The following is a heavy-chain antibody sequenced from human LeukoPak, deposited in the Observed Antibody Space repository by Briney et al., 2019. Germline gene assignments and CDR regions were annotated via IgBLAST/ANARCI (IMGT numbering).Heavy chain of an antibody. CDR2: IYHSGST. J-gene: IGHJ4*02. V-gene: IGHV4-4*02. CDR3: ASSGGYYDILTGYGSTFDY. D-gene: IGHD3-9*01. CDR1: GGSISSSNW. Sequence: SETLSLTCAVSGGSISSSNWWSWVRQPPGKGLEWIGEIYHSGSTNYNPSLKSRVTISVDKSKNQFSLKLSSVTAADTAVYYCASSGGYYDILTGYGSTFDYWGQGTLVTVSS.